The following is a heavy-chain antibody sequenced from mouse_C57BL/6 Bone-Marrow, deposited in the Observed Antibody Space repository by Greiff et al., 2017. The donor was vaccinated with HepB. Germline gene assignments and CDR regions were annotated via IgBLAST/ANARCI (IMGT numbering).Heavy chain of an antibody. CDR1: GYTFTSYW. J-gene: IGHJ2*01. CDR3: TKSTPYYDYDDGDY. Sequence: QVHVKQPGAELVKPGASVKLSCKASGYTFTSYWMQWVKQRPGQGLEWIGEIDPSDSYTNYNQKFKGKATLTVDTSSSTAYMQLSSLTSEDSAVYYGTKSTPYYDYDDGDYWGQGTTLTVSS. D-gene: IGHD2-4*01. V-gene: IGHV1-50*01. CDR2: IDPSDSYT.